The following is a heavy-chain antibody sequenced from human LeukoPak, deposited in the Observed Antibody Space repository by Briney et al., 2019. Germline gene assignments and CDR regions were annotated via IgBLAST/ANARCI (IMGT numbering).Heavy chain of an antibody. J-gene: IGHJ5*02. D-gene: IGHD6-13*01. CDR3: ARVIAAAGISWFDP. CDR1: RFTFSSYS. V-gene: IGHV3-21*01. CDR2: ISSSSSYI. Sequence: GGSLRLSCAAARFTFSSYSMNWVRQAPGKGLEWVSSISSSSSYIYYADSVKGRFTISRDNAKNSLYLQMNSLRAEDTAVYYCARVIAAAGISWFDPWGQGTLVTVSS.